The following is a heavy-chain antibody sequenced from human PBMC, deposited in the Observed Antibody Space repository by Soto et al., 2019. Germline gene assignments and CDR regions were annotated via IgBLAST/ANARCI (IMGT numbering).Heavy chain of an antibody. CDR2: IYYSGST. J-gene: IGHJ5*02. CDR1: GGSISSGGYY. CDR3: ARVAVDVLRYFVPAVWFVP. Sequence: SETLSLTCTVSGGSISSGGYYWSWIRQHPGKGLEWIGYIYYSGSTYYNPSLKSRVTISVDTSKNQFSLKLSSVTAADTAVYYCARVAVDVLRYFVPAVWFVPLGQGTLVTVPP. D-gene: IGHD3-9*01. V-gene: IGHV4-31*03.